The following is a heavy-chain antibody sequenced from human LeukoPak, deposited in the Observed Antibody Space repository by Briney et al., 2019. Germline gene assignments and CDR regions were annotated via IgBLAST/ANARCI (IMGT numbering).Heavy chain of an antibody. CDR3: ARRKGPYGSGTYYDS. CDR2: VSWNGAYI. Sequence: GGSLRLSCAASGFPFDDYGMSWVRLAPGKGLEWVSGVSWNGAYIEYADSVRGRFTTSRDNAKKSLYLQMNSLRVDDTALYYCARRKGPYGSGTYYDSWGQGTLVSVSS. CDR1: GFPFDDYG. J-gene: IGHJ4*02. V-gene: IGHV3-20*04. D-gene: IGHD3-10*01.